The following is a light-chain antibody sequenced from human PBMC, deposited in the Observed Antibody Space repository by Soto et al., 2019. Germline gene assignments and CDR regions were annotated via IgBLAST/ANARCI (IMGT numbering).Light chain of an antibody. CDR1: SSDVGSYNL. V-gene: IGLV2-23*01. CDR2: EGI. CDR3: QAYDYSLTASV. Sequence: QSALTQPASVSGSPGQSITISCTGTSSDVGSYNLVSWYQQHPGKAPKLMIYEGIKRPSGVSNRFSGSKSGNTASLTISGLQAEDEADYYCQAYDYSLTASVFGGGTKLTVL. J-gene: IGLJ3*02.